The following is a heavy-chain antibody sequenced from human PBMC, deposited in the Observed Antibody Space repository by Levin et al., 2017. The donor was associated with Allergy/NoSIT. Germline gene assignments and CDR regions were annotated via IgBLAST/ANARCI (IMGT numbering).Heavy chain of an antibody. J-gene: IGHJ6*02. Sequence: GGSLRLSCAASGFTFSSYSMNWVRQAPGKGLEWVSYISSSSSTIYYADSVKGRFTISRDNAKNSLYLQMNSLRAEDTAVYYCARDRAPEFLGRHYYYYYGMDVWGQGTTVTVSS. CDR1: GFTFSSYS. CDR3: ARDRAPEFLGRHYYYYYGMDV. V-gene: IGHV3-48*01. D-gene: IGHD3-3*01. CDR2: ISSSSSTI.